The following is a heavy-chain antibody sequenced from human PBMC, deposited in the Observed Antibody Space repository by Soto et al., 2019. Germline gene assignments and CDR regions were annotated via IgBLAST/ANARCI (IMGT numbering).Heavy chain of an antibody. Sequence: QVQLVQSGAEVKKPGSSVKVSCKASGGTFSSYAISWVRQAPGQGLEWMGGIIPIFGTANYAQKFQGRVTSTADESTSTAYMELSCLRSEDTAVYYCARGSPVEQLVRGWFDPWGQGTLVTVSS. J-gene: IGHJ5*02. CDR3: ARGSPVEQLVRGWFDP. CDR2: IIPIFGTA. V-gene: IGHV1-69*01. CDR1: GGTFSSYA. D-gene: IGHD6-6*01.